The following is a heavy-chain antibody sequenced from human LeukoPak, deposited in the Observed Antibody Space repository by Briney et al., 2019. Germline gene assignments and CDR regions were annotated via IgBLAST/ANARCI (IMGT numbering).Heavy chain of an antibody. CDR2: INPSGGST. CDR1: GYTFTSYY. V-gene: IGHV1-46*01. J-gene: IGHJ6*03. CDR3: ARLDYGDFEHYYMDV. D-gene: IGHD4-17*01. Sequence: GASVKVSCKASGYTFTSYYMHWVRQAPGQGLEWMGIINPSGGSTSYAQKFQGRVTITADESTSTAYMELSSLRSEDTAVYYCARLDYGDFEHYYMDVWGKGTTVTVSS.